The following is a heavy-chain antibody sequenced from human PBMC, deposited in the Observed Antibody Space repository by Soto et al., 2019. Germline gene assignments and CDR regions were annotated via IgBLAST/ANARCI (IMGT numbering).Heavy chain of an antibody. D-gene: IGHD1-26*01. Sequence: EVQLVESGGGLIQPGGSLRLSCAVSGFTVSNNYMSWVRQAPGKGLEGVSVIYSGGYTAYGDSVKGRFTISRDNSKNTLYFKKNSRGAAATPGYFVGSQPGGGGYWGQGTLVTVSS. CDR2: IYSGGYT. J-gene: IGHJ4*02. CDR1: GFTVSNNY. CDR3: GSQPGGGGY. V-gene: IGHV3-53*01.